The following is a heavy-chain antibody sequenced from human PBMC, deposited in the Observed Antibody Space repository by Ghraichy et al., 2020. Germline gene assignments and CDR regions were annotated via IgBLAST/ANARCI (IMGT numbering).Heavy chain of an antibody. V-gene: IGHV3-23*01. Sequence: LSLTCAASGFTFSSYAMSWVRQAPGKGLEWVSAISGSGGSTYYADSVKGRFTISRDNSKNTLYLQMNSLRAEDTAVYYCAKTFSSSWYTPLDYWGQGTLVTVSS. J-gene: IGHJ4*02. D-gene: IGHD6-13*01. CDR3: AKTFSSSWYTPLDY. CDR1: GFTFSSYA. CDR2: ISGSGGST.